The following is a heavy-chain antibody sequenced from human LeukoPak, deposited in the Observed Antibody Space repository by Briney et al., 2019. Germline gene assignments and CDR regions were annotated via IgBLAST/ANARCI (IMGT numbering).Heavy chain of an antibody. Sequence: RSETLSLTCTVSGGSISSYYWSWIRQPPGKGLEWIGYIYYSGSTNYNPSLKSRVTISVDTSKNQFSLKLSSVTAADTAVYYCARDKDQYYFDYWGQGTLVTVSS. V-gene: IGHV4-59*01. CDR2: IYYSGST. CDR3: ARDKDQYYFDY. J-gene: IGHJ4*02. CDR1: GGSISSYY.